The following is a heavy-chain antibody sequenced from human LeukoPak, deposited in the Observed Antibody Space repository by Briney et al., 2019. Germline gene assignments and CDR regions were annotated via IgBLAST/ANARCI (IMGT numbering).Heavy chain of an antibody. D-gene: IGHD3-16*01. CDR3: AKAATFGLLYHSFDY. Sequence: GGSLRLSCAASGFTFSSYGMHWVRQAPGKGLEWVAVISYDGSNKYYADSVKGRFTISRDNSKNTLYLQMNSLRAEDTAVYYCAKAATFGLLYHSFDYWGQGTLVTVSS. J-gene: IGHJ4*02. CDR1: GFTFSSYG. V-gene: IGHV3-30*18. CDR2: ISYDGSNK.